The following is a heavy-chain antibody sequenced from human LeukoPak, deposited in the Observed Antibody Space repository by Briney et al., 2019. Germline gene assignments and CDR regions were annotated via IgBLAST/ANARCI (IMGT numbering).Heavy chain of an antibody. D-gene: IGHD3-22*01. CDR2: IYPGDSDT. CDR1: GYRFTSYW. Sequence: GESLKISCQASGYRFTSYWIGWVRQMPGKGLEWMGIIYPGDSDTRYSPSFQGQVTISADKSISTAYLQWSSLKASDTAMYYCARDYDSSGPGFDYWGQGTLVTVSS. J-gene: IGHJ4*02. V-gene: IGHV5-51*01. CDR3: ARDYDSSGPGFDY.